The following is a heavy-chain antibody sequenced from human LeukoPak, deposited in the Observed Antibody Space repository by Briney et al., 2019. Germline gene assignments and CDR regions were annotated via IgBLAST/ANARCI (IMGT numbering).Heavy chain of an antibody. D-gene: IGHD3-22*01. CDR3: ARVAYFDTSGYYYYFDY. V-gene: IGHV4-38-2*02. Sequence: SETLSLTCTVSGYSISSGYYWGRIRQPPGKGLECIGNIYHRGSTYYNPSLKSRVTISVDTSTNQFSLRLSSVTAADTAVYYCARVAYFDTSGYYYYFDYWGQGALVTVSS. CDR1: GYSISSGYY. J-gene: IGHJ4*02. CDR2: IYHRGST.